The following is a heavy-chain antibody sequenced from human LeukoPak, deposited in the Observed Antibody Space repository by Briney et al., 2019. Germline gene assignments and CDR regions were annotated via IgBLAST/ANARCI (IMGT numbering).Heavy chain of an antibody. V-gene: IGHV3-33*03. CDR1: GFTFSSYG. Sequence: PGRSLRLSCAASGFTFSSYGMHWVRQAPGKGLEWVAVIWYDGSNKYYADSVKGRFTISRDNSQNTLFLQMHSLRAEDTAVYYCAKKPATIKFPFDIWGQGTLVTVSP. CDR3: AKKPATIKFPFDI. CDR2: IWYDGSNK. J-gene: IGHJ4*02. D-gene: IGHD5-24*01.